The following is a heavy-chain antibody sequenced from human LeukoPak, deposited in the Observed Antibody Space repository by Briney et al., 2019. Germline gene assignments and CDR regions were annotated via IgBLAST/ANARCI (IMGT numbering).Heavy chain of an antibody. J-gene: IGHJ4*02. V-gene: IGHV3-64D*06. Sequence: GGSLRLSCSASGFTFSSYAMHWARQAPGKGLEYVSAISGNGGSTYYGDSVKGRFTISRDNSKNTLYLQMSSLRAEDTAVYYCVKMVIYYYGSGSYSDYWGQGTLVTVSS. CDR2: ISGNGGST. CDR1: GFTFSSYA. CDR3: VKMVIYYYGSGSYSDY. D-gene: IGHD3-10*01.